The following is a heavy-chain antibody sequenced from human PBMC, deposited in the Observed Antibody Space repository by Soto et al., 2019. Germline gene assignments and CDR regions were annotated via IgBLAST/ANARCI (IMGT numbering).Heavy chain of an antibody. D-gene: IGHD3-10*01. CDR2: INHSGST. CDR3: ASQMVRGVIGY. CDR1: GGSFSGYY. V-gene: IGHV4-34*01. Sequence: SETLSLTCAVYGGSFSGYYWSWIRQPPGKGLEWIGEINHSGSTNYNPSLKSRVTISVDTSKNQFSLKLSSVTAADTAVYYCASQMVRGVIGYWGQGTLVTVSS. J-gene: IGHJ4*02.